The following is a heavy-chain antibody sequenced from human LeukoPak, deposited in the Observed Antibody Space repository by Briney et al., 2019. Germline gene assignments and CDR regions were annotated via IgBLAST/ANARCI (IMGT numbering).Heavy chain of an antibody. J-gene: IGHJ4*02. CDR1: GFNFNNYW. CDR3: ARGQYQLL. CDR2: VNPDGNEK. V-gene: IGHV3-7*04. Sequence: GGSLRLSCAASGFNFNNYWMSWVRQAPGKGLEWVAKVNPDGNEKYYVDSVRGRFTISKDNPKNSVYLQMDSLKAEDTAVYYCARGQYQLLWGKGALIIVSS. D-gene: IGHD2-2*01.